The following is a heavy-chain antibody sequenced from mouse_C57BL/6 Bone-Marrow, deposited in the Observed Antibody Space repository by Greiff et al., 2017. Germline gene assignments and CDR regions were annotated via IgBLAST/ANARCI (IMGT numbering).Heavy chain of an antibody. CDR1: VYAFSSSW. Sequence: VQLQQSGPELVKPGASVKISCKASVYAFSSSWMNWVKQRPGKGLEWIGRIYPGDGDTNYNGKFKGKATLTADKSSSTAYMQLSSLTSEDSAVYFCARLVLDYWGQGTTLTVSS. D-gene: IGHD1-1*02. CDR2: IYPGDGDT. CDR3: ARLVLDY. V-gene: IGHV1-82*01. J-gene: IGHJ2*01.